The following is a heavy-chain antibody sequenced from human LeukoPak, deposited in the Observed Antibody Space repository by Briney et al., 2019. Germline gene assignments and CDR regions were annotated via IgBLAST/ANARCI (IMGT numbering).Heavy chain of an antibody. J-gene: IGHJ5*02. CDR3: ARVDGSCSGGSCPSGNWFDP. D-gene: IGHD2-15*01. CDR2: ISYSGST. V-gene: IGHV4-30-4*07. CDR1: GGSISSGGYS. Sequence: PSETLSLTCAVSGGSISSGGYSWSWIRQPPGKGLEWIGYISYSGSTYYNPSLKSRVTISVDTSKNQFSLKLTSVTAADTAVYYCARVDGSCSGGSCPSGNWFDPWGQGTLVTVSS.